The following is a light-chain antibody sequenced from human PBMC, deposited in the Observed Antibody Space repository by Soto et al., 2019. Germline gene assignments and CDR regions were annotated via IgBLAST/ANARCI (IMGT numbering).Light chain of an antibody. CDR3: QQYSNWPFT. CDR2: GAS. CDR1: QSVTNSY. V-gene: IGKV3-15*01. Sequence: EIVMTQSPVTLSVSPGERATLSCRASQSVTNSYLAWYQQKPGQAPRLLIFGASTRAAGIPARFSGSGSGTEFTLTISSLQSEDFAVYYCQQYSNWPFTFGGGTKVEIK. J-gene: IGKJ4*01.